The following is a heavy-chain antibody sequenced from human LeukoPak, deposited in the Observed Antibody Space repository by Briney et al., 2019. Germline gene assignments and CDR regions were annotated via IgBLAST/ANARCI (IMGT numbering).Heavy chain of an antibody. CDR2: ISSSSSYI. V-gene: IGHV3-21*01. D-gene: IGHD1-14*01. CDR3: ARDRFTLTSHPEIGY. Sequence: GGSLRLSCAASGFTFSSYSMNWVRQAPGKGLEWVSSISSSSSYIYYADSVKGRFTISRDNAKNSLYQQMNSLRAEDTAVYYCARDRFTLTSHPEIGYWGQGTLVTVSS. CDR1: GFTFSSYS. J-gene: IGHJ4*02.